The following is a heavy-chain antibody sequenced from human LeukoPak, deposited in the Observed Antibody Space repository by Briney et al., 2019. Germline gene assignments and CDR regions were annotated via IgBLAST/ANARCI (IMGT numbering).Heavy chain of an antibody. CDR2: INHSGTT. CDR1: GGSFSDYY. Sequence: KPSETLSLTCAVYGGSFSDYYWSWIRQPPGKGLECIGGINHSGTTNYNPSLKSRVTISVDTSKNQFSLKLSSVTAADTAVYYCARSPAERRYCSSTSCLFDYWGQGTLVTVSS. D-gene: IGHD2-2*01. CDR3: ARSPAERRYCSSTSCLFDY. V-gene: IGHV4-34*01. J-gene: IGHJ4*02.